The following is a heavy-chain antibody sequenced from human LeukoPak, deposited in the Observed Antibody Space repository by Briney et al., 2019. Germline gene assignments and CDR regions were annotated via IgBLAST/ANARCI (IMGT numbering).Heavy chain of an antibody. CDR1: GFSLSTRGLG. V-gene: IGHV2-5*02. CDR2: IYWDDDK. CDR3: AHMSEHYYDGSGYNANYFDY. D-gene: IGHD3-22*01. J-gene: IGHJ4*02. Sequence: SGPTLVNPTQTLTLTCTFSGFSLSTRGLGVGWIRQPPGKALEWLALIYWDDDKRYSPPLKSRLTITKDTSKNQVVLTMTNMDPVDLRDEDSAHMSEHYYDGSGYNANYFDYWGQGTLVTVSS.